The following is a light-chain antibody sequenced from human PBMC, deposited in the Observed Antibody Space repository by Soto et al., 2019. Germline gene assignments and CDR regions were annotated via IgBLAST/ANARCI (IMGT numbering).Light chain of an antibody. CDR3: QSYDSSLSGPV. J-gene: IGLJ1*01. CDR2: GNS. CDR1: SSNIGAGYD. Sequence: QLVLTQPPSVSGAPGQRVTISCTGSSSNIGAGYDVHWYQQLPGTAPKLLISGNSNRPSGVPDRFSGSKSGTSASLAITGLQAEDEADYYCQSYDSSLSGPVFGTGTKLTVL. V-gene: IGLV1-40*01.